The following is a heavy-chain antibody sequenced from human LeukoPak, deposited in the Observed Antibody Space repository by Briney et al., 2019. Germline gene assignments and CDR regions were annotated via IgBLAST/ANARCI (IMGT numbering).Heavy chain of an antibody. D-gene: IGHD4-17*01. J-gene: IGHJ3*02. Sequence: GGSLRLSCAASGFPFNSYWMSWVRQAPGKGLEWVSVIYSGGSTYYADSVKGRFTISRDNSKNTLYLQMNSLRAEDTAVYYCARTTTYDAFDIWGQGTMGNVS. CDR1: GFPFNSYW. V-gene: IGHV3-53*01. CDR2: IYSGGST. CDR3: ARTTTYDAFDI.